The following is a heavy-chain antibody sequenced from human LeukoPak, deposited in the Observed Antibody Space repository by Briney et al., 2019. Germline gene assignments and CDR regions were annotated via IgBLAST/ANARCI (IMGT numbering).Heavy chain of an antibody. CDR2: INPHSGGT. CDR1: GYTFTGYD. J-gene: IGHJ6*02. V-gene: IGHV1-2*02. CDR3: SITQETAYDILTGYYRDTYYYYGMDV. Sequence: ASVKVSCKASGYTFTGYDMHWVRQAPGQGLECMGWINPHSGGTNYAQKFQGRVTMTRDTSISTAYMELSRLRSDDTAVYFFSITQETAYDILTGYYRDTYYYYGMDVWGQGTTVTVSS. D-gene: IGHD3-9*01.